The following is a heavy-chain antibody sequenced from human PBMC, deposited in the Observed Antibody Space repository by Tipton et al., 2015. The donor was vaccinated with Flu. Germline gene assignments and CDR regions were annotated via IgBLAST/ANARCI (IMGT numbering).Heavy chain of an antibody. Sequence: SLRLSCVASGFMFRSYGVHWVRQAPGKGLEWVAGISYVGNNKFYADSVKGRFTISRDNSENTLYLQMNSLRAEDTAVYFCARDNGQQMAYIGGFDYWGQGTPVTVSS. CDR1: GFMFRSYG. V-gene: IGHV3-33*01. J-gene: IGHJ4*02. D-gene: IGHD3-10*01. CDR2: ISYVGNNK. CDR3: ARDNGQQMAYIGGFDY.